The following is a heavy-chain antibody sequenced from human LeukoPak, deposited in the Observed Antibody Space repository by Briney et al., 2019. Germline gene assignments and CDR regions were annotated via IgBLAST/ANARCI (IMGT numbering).Heavy chain of an antibody. CDR1: GYSISSGYC. Sequence: SETLSLTCAVSGYSISSGYCWGWIRQPPGKGLEWIGSIYHSGSTYYNPSLKSRVTISVDASKNQFSLKLSSVTAADTAVYYCARLRIGYCSSTSCSPEYDYWGQGTLVTVSS. CDR3: ARLRIGYCSSTSCSPEYDY. D-gene: IGHD2-2*01. J-gene: IGHJ4*02. CDR2: IYHSGST. V-gene: IGHV4-38-2*01.